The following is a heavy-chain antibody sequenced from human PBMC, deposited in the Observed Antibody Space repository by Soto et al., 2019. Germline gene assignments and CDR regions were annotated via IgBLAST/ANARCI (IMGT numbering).Heavy chain of an antibody. J-gene: IGHJ5*02. V-gene: IGHV4-39*01. Sequence: QLRLQESGPGLVKPSETLSLTCTVSGGSISSSSYYWGWIRQPPGKGLEWIGSIYYSGSTYYNPSLKSRVTISVDTSKNQFSLKLSSVTAADTAVYYCARHPSRRAGSNWFDPWGQGTLVTVSS. CDR3: ARHPSRRAGSNWFDP. CDR1: GGSISSSSYY. D-gene: IGHD3-10*01. CDR2: IYYSGST.